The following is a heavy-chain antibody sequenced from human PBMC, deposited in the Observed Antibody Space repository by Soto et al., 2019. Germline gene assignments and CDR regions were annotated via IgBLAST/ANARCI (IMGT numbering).Heavy chain of an antibody. CDR3: ARADGIWTTQAPMDV. V-gene: IGHV3-30*09. CDR1: GFTFSHYA. D-gene: IGHD2-15*01. Sequence: QPGGSQRLPCAASGFTFSHYAMYWVRQAPGKGLGRVAVISHDGSNKYYADSVKGRFGISRDNSKNTLFLQMNSLRGDDTAVYFCARADGIWTTQAPMDVWGQGPTVTVSS. CDR2: ISHDGSNK. J-gene: IGHJ6*02.